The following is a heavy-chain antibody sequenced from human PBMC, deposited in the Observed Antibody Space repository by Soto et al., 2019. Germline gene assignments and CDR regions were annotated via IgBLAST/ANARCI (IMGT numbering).Heavy chain of an antibody. J-gene: IGHJ5*02. CDR2: IYYSWST. D-gene: IGHD3-10*01. Sequence: QVQLQESGPGLVKPSQTLSLTCTVSGGSISSGGYYWSWIRQHPGKGLEWVGYIYYSWSTYYNPSLKSRVTISVDTSKNQFSLKLSSVTAADTAVYYCARNVLLWFGDPNWFDPWGQGTLVTVSS. CDR3: ARNVLLWFGDPNWFDP. CDR1: GGSISSGGYY. V-gene: IGHV4-31*03.